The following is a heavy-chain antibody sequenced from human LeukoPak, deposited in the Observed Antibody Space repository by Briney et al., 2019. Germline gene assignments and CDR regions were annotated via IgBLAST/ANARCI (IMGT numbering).Heavy chain of an antibody. Sequence: ASVKVSFKASGYTFTSYGISWVRQAPGQGLEWMGWISAYNGNTNYAQKLQGRVTMTTDTSTSTAYMELRSLRSDDTAVYYCARVGLGGPLLWFGELSDYYYGMDVWGQGTTVTVSS. CDR2: ISAYNGNT. CDR3: ARVGLGGPLLWFGELSDYYYGMDV. CDR1: GYTFTSYG. D-gene: IGHD3-10*01. J-gene: IGHJ6*02. V-gene: IGHV1-18*01.